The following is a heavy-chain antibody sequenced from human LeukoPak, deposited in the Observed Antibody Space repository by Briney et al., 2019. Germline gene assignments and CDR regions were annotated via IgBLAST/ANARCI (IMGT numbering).Heavy chain of an antibody. V-gene: IGHV4-39*07. Sequence: SETLSLTCTVSGGSISTSNYYWGWIRQPPGKGLEWVGEITDTGNTNYNPSLKTRVTISVDTSKNQFSLNRISVTAADTAYYMDVWGKRTTVTGSS. CDR2: ITDTGNT. CDR3: V. J-gene: IGHJ6*03. CDR1: GGSISTSNYY.